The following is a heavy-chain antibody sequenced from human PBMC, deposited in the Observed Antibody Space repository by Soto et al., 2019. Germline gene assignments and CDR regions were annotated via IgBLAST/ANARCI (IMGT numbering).Heavy chain of an antibody. J-gene: IGHJ4*02. CDR3: ARDGGRHSGGIDY. V-gene: IGHV1-69*01. CDR2: IFPDFGTA. CDR1: GGTFSSYS. Sequence: QVQLVQSGADVKKPGSSVKVSCTASGGTFSSYSINWVRQAPGQGLEWMGEIFPDFGTANYAQQFQGIVTITEDESTSTAYMELSSLRSEDTAVYYGARDGGRHSGGIDYWGQGTLVTVSS. D-gene: IGHD1-26*01.